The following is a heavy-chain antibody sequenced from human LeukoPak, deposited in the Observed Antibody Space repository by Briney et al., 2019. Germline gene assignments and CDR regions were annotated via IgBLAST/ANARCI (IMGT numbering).Heavy chain of an antibody. CDR2: IYYSGST. V-gene: IGHV4-4*02. CDR3: ARGAAGYSYG. Sequence: SETLSLTCAVSGGSISSGGYWSWVRQPPGKGLEWIGQIYYSGSTNYNPSLESRVIMSLDKSRNQLSLRLSSVTAADTAVYYCARGAAGYSYGWGQGTLVTVSS. D-gene: IGHD5-18*01. J-gene: IGHJ4*02. CDR1: GGSISSGGY.